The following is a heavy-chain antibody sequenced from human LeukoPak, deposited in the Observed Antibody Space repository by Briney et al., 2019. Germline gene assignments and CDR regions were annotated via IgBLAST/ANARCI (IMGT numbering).Heavy chain of an antibody. Sequence: SETLSLTCTVSGYSISSGYYWGWIRQPPGKGLEWIGGIYHSGSTYYNPSLKSRVTISVDTSKNQFSLKLSSVTAADTAVYYCARVGRAAMFDYWGQGTLVTVSS. V-gene: IGHV4-38-2*02. CDR2: IYHSGST. CDR1: GYSISSGYY. J-gene: IGHJ4*02. D-gene: IGHD2-2*01. CDR3: ARVGRAAMFDY.